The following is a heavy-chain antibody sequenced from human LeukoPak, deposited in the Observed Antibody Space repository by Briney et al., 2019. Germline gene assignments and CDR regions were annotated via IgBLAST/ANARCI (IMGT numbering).Heavy chain of an antibody. J-gene: IGHJ6*03. CDR2: LYHSDSA. D-gene: IGHD2-2*01. CDR1: GYSISNNYY. Sequence: PSETLSLTCAVSGYSISNNYYWVWIRQPPGRGLEWIGTLYHSDSAYYNTSLRSRVSMSVDTSKNQFSLTLSSVTAADTAGYYCARQHDADYFYYIDGWGSGTTVTVSS. CDR3: ARQHDADYFYYIDG. V-gene: IGHV4-38-2*01.